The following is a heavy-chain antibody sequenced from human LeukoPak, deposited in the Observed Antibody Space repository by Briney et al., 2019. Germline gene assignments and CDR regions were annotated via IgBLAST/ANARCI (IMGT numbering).Heavy chain of an antibody. Sequence: SETLSLTCTVSGGSISSGRYYWSWIRQPVGKGLEWIGHIYTSGNTNYNPSLKSRVTISVDTSNNQFSLRLTSVTAADTALYYCARAEYKNGFSFDSWGQGTLVTVSS. CDR2: IYTSGNT. CDR1: GGSISSGRYY. D-gene: IGHD2-8*01. J-gene: IGHJ4*02. V-gene: IGHV4-61*09. CDR3: ARAEYKNGFSFDS.